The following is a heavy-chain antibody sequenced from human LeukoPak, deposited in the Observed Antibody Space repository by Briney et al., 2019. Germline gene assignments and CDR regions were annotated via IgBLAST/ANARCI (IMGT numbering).Heavy chain of an antibody. D-gene: IGHD3-22*01. CDR2: IIPIFGTA. CDR1: GGTLSSYA. J-gene: IGHJ4*02. Sequence: SVKVSCKASGGTLSSYAISWARQAPGQGLEWMGRIIPIFGTANYAQKFQGRVTITTDESTSTAYMELSSLRSEDTAVYYCARDPPDYDSSGYYYLYYFDYWGQGTLVTVPS. CDR3: ARDPPDYDSSGYYYLYYFDY. V-gene: IGHV1-69*05.